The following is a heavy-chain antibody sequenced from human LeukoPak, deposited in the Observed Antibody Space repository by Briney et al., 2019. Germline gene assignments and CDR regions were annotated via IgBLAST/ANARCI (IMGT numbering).Heavy chain of an antibody. Sequence: SETQSLTCTVSGGSISSSSYYWGWIRQPPGKGLEWIGSIYYSGSTYYNPSLKSRVTISVDTSKNQFSLKLSSVTAADTAVYYCARPHDILTGYFDYWGQGTLVTVSS. V-gene: IGHV4-39*01. D-gene: IGHD3-9*01. CDR2: IYYSGST. CDR1: GGSISSSSYY. J-gene: IGHJ4*02. CDR3: ARPHDILTGYFDY.